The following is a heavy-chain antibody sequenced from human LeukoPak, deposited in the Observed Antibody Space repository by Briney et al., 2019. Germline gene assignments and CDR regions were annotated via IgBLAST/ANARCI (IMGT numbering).Heavy chain of an antibody. J-gene: IGHJ4*02. CDR1: GFTFSSYA. D-gene: IGHD5-18*01. CDR3: ARDGEDTAMVAYFDY. Sequence: GGSLRLSCAASGFTFSSYAMHWVRQAPDKGLEWVAVISYDGSNKYYADSVKGRFTISRDNSKNTLYLQMNSLRAEDTAVYYCARDGEDTAMVAYFDYWGQGTLVTVSS. CDR2: ISYDGSNK. V-gene: IGHV3-30-3*01.